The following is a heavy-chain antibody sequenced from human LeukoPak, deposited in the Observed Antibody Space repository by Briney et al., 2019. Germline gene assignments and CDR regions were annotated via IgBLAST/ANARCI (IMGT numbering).Heavy chain of an antibody. CDR2: IYSGGST. D-gene: IGHD3-22*01. CDR1: GFTFSSYS. CDR3: AKARGTVVPPFDY. V-gene: IGHV3-23*03. Sequence: PGGSLRLSCAASGFTFSSYSMNWVRQAPGKGLEWVSVIYSGGSTYYADSVKGRFTVSRDNSKNTLYLQMNSLRAEDTAVYYCAKARGTVVPPFDYWGQGTLATVSS. J-gene: IGHJ4*02.